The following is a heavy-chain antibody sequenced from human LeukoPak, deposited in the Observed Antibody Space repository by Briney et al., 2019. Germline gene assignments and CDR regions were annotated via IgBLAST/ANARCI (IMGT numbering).Heavy chain of an antibody. Sequence: ASVKVSCKASGYTFTSYGISWVRQAPGQGLELMGWISAYNGNTNYAQKLQGRVTMTTDTSTSTAYMELRSLRSDDTAVYYCVAVSGSYYYFDYWGQGTLVTVSS. CDR2: ISAYNGNT. V-gene: IGHV1-18*01. J-gene: IGHJ4*02. CDR1: GYTFTSYG. D-gene: IGHD1-26*01. CDR3: VAVSGSYYYFDY.